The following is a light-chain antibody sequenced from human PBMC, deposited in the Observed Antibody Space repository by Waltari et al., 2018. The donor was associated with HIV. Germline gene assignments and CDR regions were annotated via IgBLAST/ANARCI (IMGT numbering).Light chain of an antibody. CDR3: AAWDDSLNGM. J-gene: IGLJ3*02. CDR2: TND. V-gene: IGLV1-44*01. CDR1: SSNIGSNI. Sequence: QSVLTQPPSVSGTPGQNVTISCSGSSSNIGSNIVNWYQQLPGAAPKLRIYTNDQRPSGVPGRFSGSKSGTSASLAISGLQSADEADYYCAAWDDSLNGMFGGGTKLTVL.